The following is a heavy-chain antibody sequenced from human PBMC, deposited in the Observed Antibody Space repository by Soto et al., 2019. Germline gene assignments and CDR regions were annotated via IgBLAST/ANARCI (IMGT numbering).Heavy chain of an antibody. Sequence: SETLSLTCTVSGGSISRYYWSWIRQPPGKGLEWIEYMYNTGSTVYNPPFKSRVTISVDRSKNQFSLKLSSVTAADTAVYYCARVPDVWGQGTTVTVSS. V-gene: IGHV4-59*12. CDR1: GGSISRYY. CDR3: ARVPDV. J-gene: IGHJ6*02. CDR2: MYNTGST.